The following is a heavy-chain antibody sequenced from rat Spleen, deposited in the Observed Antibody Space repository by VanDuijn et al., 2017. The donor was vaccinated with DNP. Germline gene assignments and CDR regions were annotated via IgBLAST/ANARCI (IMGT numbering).Heavy chain of an antibody. V-gene: IGHV5-20*01. CDR3: TRATGFDY. D-gene: IGHD4-2*01. CDR2: ISYDGGRN. CDR1: GFTFSDYY. Sequence: EVQLVESGGDLVQPGRSLKLSCAASGFTFSDYYMAWVRQAPTKGLEWVAYISYDGGRNNYGDSVKGRFTISRDNAKSTLYLQMDSLRSEETATYYCTRATGFDYWGQGVMVTVSS. J-gene: IGHJ2*01.